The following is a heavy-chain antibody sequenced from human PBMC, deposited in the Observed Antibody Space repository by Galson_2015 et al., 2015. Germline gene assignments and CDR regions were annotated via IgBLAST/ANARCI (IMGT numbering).Heavy chain of an antibody. J-gene: IGHJ4*02. V-gene: IGHV4-31*03. CDR3: ARVIGSGSYYNVRDTFDY. CDR1: GGSISSGGYY. CDR2: IYYSGST. Sequence: TLSLTCTVSGGSISSGGYYWSWIRQHPGKGLEWIGYIYYSGSTYYNPSLKSRVTISVDTSKNQFSLKLSSVTAADTAVYYCARVIGSGSYYNVRDTFDYWGQGTLVTVSS. D-gene: IGHD3-10*01.